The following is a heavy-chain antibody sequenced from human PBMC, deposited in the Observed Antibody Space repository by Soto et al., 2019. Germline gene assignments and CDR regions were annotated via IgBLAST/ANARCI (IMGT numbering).Heavy chain of an antibody. J-gene: IGHJ4*02. D-gene: IGHD2-15*01. CDR1: GYSFTSYW. CDR3: ARSRCSGGSCYSFDY. V-gene: IGHV5-10-1*01. CDR2: IDPSDSYT. Sequence: GESLKISCKGSGYSFTSYWISWVLQMPGKGLEWMGRIDPSDSYTNYSPSFQGHVTISADKSISTAYLQWSSLKASDTAMYYCARSRCSGGSCYSFDYGGQGTLVTVPQ.